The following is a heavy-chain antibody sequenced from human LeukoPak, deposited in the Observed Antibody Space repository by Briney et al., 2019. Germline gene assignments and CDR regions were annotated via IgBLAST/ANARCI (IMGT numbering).Heavy chain of an antibody. J-gene: IGHJ6*03. CDR1: GGTFSSYA. V-gene: IGHV1-69*05. Sequence: ASVKVSCKASGGTFSSYAISWVRQAPGQGLEWMGGIIPIFGTANYAQKFQGRVTITTDESTSTAYMELSSLRSEDTAVYYCARSLNGDYSYYYMDVWGKGTTVTVSS. CDR2: IIPIFGTA. CDR3: ARSLNGDYSYYYMDV. D-gene: IGHD3-10*01.